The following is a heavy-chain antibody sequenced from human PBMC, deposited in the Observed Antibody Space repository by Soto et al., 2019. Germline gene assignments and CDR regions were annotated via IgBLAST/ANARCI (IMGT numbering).Heavy chain of an antibody. Sequence: EVQLLESGGGLVQPGGSLRLSCAASGFTFTTYAMSWVRQPPGKGLEWVSGISSSGDIPYYADSVKGRFTISRDQSKETVYLQMNSLRAEDTALYYCAKVNSIVGDGDHDYWGQGTLVSFSS. CDR2: ISSSGDIP. D-gene: IGHD4-17*01. CDR1: GFTFTTYA. CDR3: AKVNSIVGDGDHDY. V-gene: IGHV3-23*01. J-gene: IGHJ4*02.